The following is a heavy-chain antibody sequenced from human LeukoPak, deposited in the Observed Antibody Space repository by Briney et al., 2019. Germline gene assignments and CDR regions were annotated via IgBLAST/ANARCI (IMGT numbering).Heavy chain of an antibody. V-gene: IGHV4-59*01. CDR3: ARIRLDTAMAHFDY. CDR2: IYYSGST. J-gene: IGHJ4*02. Sequence: PSETLSLTCTVSGGSISSYHWSWIRQPPGKGLEWIGYIYYSGSTNYNPSLKSRVTISVDTSKNQFSLKLSSVTTADTAVYYCARIRLDTAMAHFDYWGQGTLVTVSS. CDR1: GGSISSYH. D-gene: IGHD5-18*01.